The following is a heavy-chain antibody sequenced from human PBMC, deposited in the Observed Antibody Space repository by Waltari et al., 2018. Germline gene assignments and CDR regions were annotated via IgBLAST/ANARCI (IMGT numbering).Heavy chain of an antibody. CDR3: AGALRLHCSASSCYYRGGMGAFDI. D-gene: IGHD3-22*01. CDR2: ISSSSSTI. CDR1: GFTFSSYS. J-gene: IGHJ3*02. V-gene: IGHV3-48*01. Sequence: EVQLVESGGGLVQPGGSLRLSCAASGFTFSSYSMNWVRQAPGKGLEWVSYISSSSSTIYAADSVRGRLPLYSGNDTISLYLQMNRLRAAGSAVYYCAGALRLHCSASSCYYRGGMGAFDIWGQGTMVTVSS.